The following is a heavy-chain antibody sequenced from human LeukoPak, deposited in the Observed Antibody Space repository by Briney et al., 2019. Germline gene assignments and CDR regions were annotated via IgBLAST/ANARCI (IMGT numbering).Heavy chain of an antibody. CDR3: AAEATMVRGRDAFDI. Sequence: GPSVNVSCKASGFTFTSSAMQWVRQARGQRLEWIGWIVVGSGNTNYAQKFQERVTITRDMSTSTAYMELSSLRSEDTAVYYCAAEATMVRGRDAFDIWGQGTMVTVSS. CDR2: IVVGSGNT. V-gene: IGHV1-58*02. D-gene: IGHD3-10*01. J-gene: IGHJ3*02. CDR1: GFTFTSSA.